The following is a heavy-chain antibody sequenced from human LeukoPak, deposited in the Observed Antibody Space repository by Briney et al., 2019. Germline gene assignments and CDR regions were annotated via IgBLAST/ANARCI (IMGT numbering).Heavy chain of an antibody. CDR3: ARALLPTTYHYGLDV. D-gene: IGHD1-1*01. CDR1: GGSITSGGYY. Sequence: PSETLSLTCTVSGGSITSGGYYWSWIRQHPGKGLERIGHVYYSGRTYYNPSLKSRVFISVDASKNQFSLKLSSVTAADAVVYYCARALLPTTYHYGLDVWGQGTTVTVSS. CDR2: VYYSGRT. V-gene: IGHV4-31*03. J-gene: IGHJ6*02.